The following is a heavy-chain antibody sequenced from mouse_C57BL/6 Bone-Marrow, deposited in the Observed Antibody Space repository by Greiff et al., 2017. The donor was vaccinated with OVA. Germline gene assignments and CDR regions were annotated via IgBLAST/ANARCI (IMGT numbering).Heavy chain of an antibody. D-gene: IGHD2-3*01. CDR3: ARWGWLSQTFDY. Sequence: VQLQQSGAELVKPGASVKMSCKAFGYTFTSYWITWVKQRPGQGLEWIGDIYPGSGSTNYNEKFKSKATLTVDTSSSTAYMQLSSLTSEDSAVYYCARWGWLSQTFDYWGQGTTLTVSS. V-gene: IGHV1-55*01. J-gene: IGHJ2*01. CDR2: IYPGSGST. CDR1: GYTFTSYW.